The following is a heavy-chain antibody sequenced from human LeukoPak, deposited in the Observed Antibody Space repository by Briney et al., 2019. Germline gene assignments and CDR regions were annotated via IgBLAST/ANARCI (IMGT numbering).Heavy chain of an antibody. CDR3: ARDRVPREYYHRSLADAFDI. CDR2: IYYTGNT. J-gene: IGHJ3*02. V-gene: IGHV4-59*01. CDR1: GGSIGGYY. Sequence: SETLSLTCTVSGGSIGGYYWNWLRQSPEKGLECIGYIYYTGNTDYNPSLKSRVTISVDTSKNQFSLKLSSVTAADTAVYYCARDRVPREYYHRSLADAFDIWGQGTLVTVSS. D-gene: IGHD2/OR15-2a*01.